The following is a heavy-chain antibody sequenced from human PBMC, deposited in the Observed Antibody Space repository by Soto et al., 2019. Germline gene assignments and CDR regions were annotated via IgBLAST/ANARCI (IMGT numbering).Heavy chain of an antibody. CDR2: ISYDGSNK. D-gene: IGHD6-13*01. CDR1: GFTFSSYG. Sequence: GGSLRLSCAASGFTFSSYGMHWVRQAPGKGLEWVAVISYDGSNKYYADSVKGRFTISRDNSKNTLYLQMNSLRAEDTAVYYCAKDNRYSSYYYYGMDVWGQGTTVTVSS. V-gene: IGHV3-30*18. J-gene: IGHJ6*02. CDR3: AKDNRYSSYYYYGMDV.